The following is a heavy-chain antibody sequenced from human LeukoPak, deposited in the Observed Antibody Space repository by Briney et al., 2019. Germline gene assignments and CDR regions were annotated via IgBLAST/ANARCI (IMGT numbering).Heavy chain of an antibody. D-gene: IGHD2-21*01. J-gene: IGHJ4*02. CDR1: GFTFSTYS. V-gene: IGHV3-23*01. Sequence: GGSLRLSCAASGFTFSTYSMNWVRQAPGKGLEWVSAISDSGNTYHADSVKGRFTISRDSSKNTLFLQMNRLRPEDAAVYYCAKAPVTTCRGAYCYPFDYWGQGTLVTVSS. CDR3: AKAPVTTCRGAYCYPFDY. CDR2: ISDSGNT.